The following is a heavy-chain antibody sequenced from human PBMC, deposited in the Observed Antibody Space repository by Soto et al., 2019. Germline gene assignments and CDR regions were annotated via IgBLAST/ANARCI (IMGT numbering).Heavy chain of an antibody. CDR1: GGSISSYY. D-gene: IGHD1-1*01. CDR3: ARHIRTPVAPPPFDY. CDR2: IYYSGST. J-gene: IGHJ4*02. Sequence: QVQLQESGPGLVKPSETLSLTCTVSGGSISSYYWSWIRQPPGKGLEWIAYIYYSGSTEYNPSLKSRFYMSVATAKNQFSLKLSSVTAAVTAVYYGARHIRTPVAPPPFDYWGQGTLVTVSS. V-gene: IGHV4-59*08.